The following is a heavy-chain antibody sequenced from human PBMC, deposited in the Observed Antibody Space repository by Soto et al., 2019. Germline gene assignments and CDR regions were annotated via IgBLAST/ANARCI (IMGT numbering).Heavy chain of an antibody. CDR1: GFTFSSYG. D-gene: IGHD7-27*01. J-gene: IGHJ4*02. V-gene: IGHV3-30*18. Sequence: QVQLVESGGGVVQPGRSLRLSCAASGFTFSSYGMHWVRQAPGKGLEWVAVISYDGSNKYYADSVKGRFTISRDNSKNTLYLQMNSLRAEDTAVYYCAKDQIGVGEYWGPPEPDYWGQGTLVTVSS. CDR2: ISYDGSNK. CDR3: AKDQIGVGEYWGPPEPDY.